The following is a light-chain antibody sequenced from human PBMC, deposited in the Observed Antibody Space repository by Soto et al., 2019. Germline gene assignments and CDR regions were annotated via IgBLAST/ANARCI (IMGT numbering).Light chain of an antibody. Sequence: QSVLTQPPSASGTPGQSVTISCSGSKSNVGRNAVSWYQQVPGMAPKLLVFATNKRPSGVPVRFSGSASGASASLAISGLKSEDEADYYCAAWDDTLNGPLFGGGTQVTVL. CDR1: KSNVGRNA. J-gene: IGLJ2*01. V-gene: IGLV1-44*01. CDR2: ATN. CDR3: AAWDDTLNGPL.